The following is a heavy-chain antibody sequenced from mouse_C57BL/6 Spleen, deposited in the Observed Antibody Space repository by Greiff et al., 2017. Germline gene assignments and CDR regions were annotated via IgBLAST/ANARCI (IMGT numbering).Heavy chain of an antibody. CDR1: GYTFTSYW. Sequence: VQLQQPGAELVKPGASVKLSCKASGYTFTSYWMHWVKQRPIQGLEWIGNIDPSDSETHYNQKFKDKATLTVDKSSSTAYMQLSSLTSEDSAVYYCARLGEGFAYWGQGTLVTVSA. V-gene: IGHV1-52*01. CDR3: ARLGEGFAY. J-gene: IGHJ3*01. CDR2: IDPSDSET. D-gene: IGHD4-1*01.